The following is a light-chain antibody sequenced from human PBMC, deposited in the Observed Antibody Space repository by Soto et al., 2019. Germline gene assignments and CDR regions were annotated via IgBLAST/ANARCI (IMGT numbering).Light chain of an antibody. Sequence: QSALTQPRSVSGSPGQSVTISCTGTSSDVGGYNYVSWYQQHPGKAPKLMIYDVSKRPSGVPDRFSGSKSGTSASLAISGLQPEDEADYYCAAWDDSLNALFGTGTKLTVL. CDR3: AAWDDSLNAL. CDR1: SSDVGGYNY. V-gene: IGLV2-11*01. J-gene: IGLJ1*01. CDR2: DVS.